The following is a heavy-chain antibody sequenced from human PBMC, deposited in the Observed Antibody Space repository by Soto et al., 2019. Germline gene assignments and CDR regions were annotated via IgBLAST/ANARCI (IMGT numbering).Heavy chain of an antibody. V-gene: IGHV4-39*01. CDR1: GGSISSSSYY. CDR3: ARHVDILTGYYYYYYYGMDV. Sequence: PSETLSLTCTVSGGSISSSSYYWGWIRQPPGKGLEWIGSIYYSGSTYYNPSLKSRVTISVDTSKNQFSLKLSSVTAADTAVYYCARHVDILTGYYYYYYYGMDVWGQGTTVTVSS. J-gene: IGHJ6*02. CDR2: IYYSGST. D-gene: IGHD3-9*01.